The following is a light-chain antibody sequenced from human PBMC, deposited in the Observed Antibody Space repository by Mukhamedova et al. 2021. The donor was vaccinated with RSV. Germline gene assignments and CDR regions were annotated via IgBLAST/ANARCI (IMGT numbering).Light chain of an antibody. CDR2: DAS. V-gene: IGKV1-13*02. J-gene: IGKJ4*01. CDR3: QQYKSYFS. Sequence: WYQRRVHGKAPKILIYDASILENGVPSRFSGSGSGTGFTLTISSLQPEDFATYYCQQYKSYFSFGGGTKVEIK.